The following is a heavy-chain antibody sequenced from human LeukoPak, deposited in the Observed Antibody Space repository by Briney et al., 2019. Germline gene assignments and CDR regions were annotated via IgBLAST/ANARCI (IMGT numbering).Heavy chain of an antibody. CDR2: IYYSGST. CDR1: GGSISYYY. CDR3: ARHGPMITFGRVIAIHYFDY. V-gene: IGHV4-59*01. D-gene: IGHD3-16*02. Sequence: SETLSLTCTVSGGSISYYYWSWIRQPPGKGLEWIGYIYYSGSTNYNPSLKSRATISVDTSKNQFSLNLSSVTTADTAVYYCARHGPMITFGRVIAIHYFDYWGLGTLVSVSS. J-gene: IGHJ4*02.